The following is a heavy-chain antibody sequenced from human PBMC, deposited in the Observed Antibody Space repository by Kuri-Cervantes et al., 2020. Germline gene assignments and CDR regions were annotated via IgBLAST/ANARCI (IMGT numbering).Heavy chain of an antibody. J-gene: IGHJ3*01. Sequence: GESLKISCAASGFTFSSYGMHWVRQAPGKGLEWVAFIRYDGNNKYYADSVKGRFTVSRDNSKNTLYLQMKSLRPEDTAVYYCARDLAAVVVAAPDAFDVWGQGTMVTVSS. D-gene: IGHD2-15*01. CDR1: GFTFSSYG. CDR2: IRYDGNNK. V-gene: IGHV3-30*02. CDR3: ARDLAAVVVAAPDAFDV.